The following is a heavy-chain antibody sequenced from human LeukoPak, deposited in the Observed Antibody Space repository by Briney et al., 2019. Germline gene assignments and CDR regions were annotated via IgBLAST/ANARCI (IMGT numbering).Heavy chain of an antibody. V-gene: IGHV4-39*01. J-gene: IGHJ4*02. CDR3: ARQVGYTYGGIDY. CDR2: IYYSGSA. D-gene: IGHD5-18*01. CDR1: GGSISSTIYY. Sequence: SETLSLTCTVSGGSISSTIYYWGWIRQPPGKGLEWIGSIYYSGSAYYNPSLKSRVTISVDTSKNQFSLKLSSVTAADTAVYYCARQVGYTYGGIDYWGQGTLVTVSS.